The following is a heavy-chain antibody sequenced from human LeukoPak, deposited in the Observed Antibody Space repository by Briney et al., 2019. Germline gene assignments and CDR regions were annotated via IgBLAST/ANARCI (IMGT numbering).Heavy chain of an antibody. V-gene: IGHV1-2*02. Sequence: ASVKVSCKASGYTFTVHYIHWVRQAPGQGPEWMGWINPNSGDANYPQKFQGRVTMTRDTSISTAYMEMSSLRSDDTAVYFCARDKGSGYLPFDFWGQGTLVTVSS. D-gene: IGHD5-18*01. CDR3: ARDKGSGYLPFDF. CDR2: INPNSGDA. J-gene: IGHJ4*02. CDR1: GYTFTVHY.